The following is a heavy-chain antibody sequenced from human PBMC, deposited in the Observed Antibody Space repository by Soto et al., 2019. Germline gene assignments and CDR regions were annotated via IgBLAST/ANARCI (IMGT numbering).Heavy chain of an antibody. J-gene: IGHJ6*02. CDR2: ISYDGSNK. Sequence: QVQLVESGGGVVQPGRSLRLSCAASGLTFSSYGMHWVRQAPGKGLEWVAVISYDGSNKYYADSVKGRFTISRDNSKNTLYLQRNSLRAEDTAVYYCAKDQGSGSQLRDYYYGMDVWGQGTTVTVSS. D-gene: IGHD3-10*01. CDR3: AKDQGSGSQLRDYYYGMDV. V-gene: IGHV3-30*18. CDR1: GLTFSSYG.